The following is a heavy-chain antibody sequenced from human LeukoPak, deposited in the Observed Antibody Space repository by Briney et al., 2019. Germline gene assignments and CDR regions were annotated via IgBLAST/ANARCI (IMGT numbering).Heavy chain of an antibody. J-gene: IGHJ4*02. Sequence: PGGSLRLSCAASGFTLSSYAMSWVRQAPGKGLEWVSAISGSGGSTYYADSVKGRFTISRDNSKNTLYLQMNSLRAEDTAVYYCAKGRGGKIAAAAPGSYWGQGTLVTVSS. D-gene: IGHD6-13*01. CDR3: AKGRGGKIAAAAPGSY. CDR2: ISGSGGST. V-gene: IGHV3-23*01. CDR1: GFTLSSYA.